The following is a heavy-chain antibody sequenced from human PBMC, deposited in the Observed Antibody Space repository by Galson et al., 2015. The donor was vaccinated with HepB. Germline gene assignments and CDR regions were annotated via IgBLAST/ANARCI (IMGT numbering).Heavy chain of an antibody. V-gene: IGHV1-18*04. CDR3: ARDRDYRLDY. CDR2: ISANSGNT. J-gene: IGHJ4*02. D-gene: IGHD4/OR15-4a*01. Sequence: LVKVSCKASGYTFTTNGISWVRQAPGQGLEWVGWISANSGNTQYAQKLQGRVTLTRDTSTSTAYVELRDLRSDDTATYYCARDRDYRLDYWGQGTLVTVSS. CDR1: GYTFTTNG.